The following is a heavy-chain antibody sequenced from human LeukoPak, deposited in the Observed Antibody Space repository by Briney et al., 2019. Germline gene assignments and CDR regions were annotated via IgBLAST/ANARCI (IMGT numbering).Heavy chain of an antibody. D-gene: IGHD4-17*01. J-gene: IGHJ4*02. Sequence: WASVKVSCKASGGTFSNYAISWVRQAPGQGLEWMGWMNPNSGNTGYAQKIQGRVTMTRNTSISTAYMELSSPRSEDTAVYYCASAAGGTVTTGWGQGTLVTVSS. CDR1: GGTFSNYA. V-gene: IGHV1-8*02. CDR2: MNPNSGNT. CDR3: ASAAGGTVTTG.